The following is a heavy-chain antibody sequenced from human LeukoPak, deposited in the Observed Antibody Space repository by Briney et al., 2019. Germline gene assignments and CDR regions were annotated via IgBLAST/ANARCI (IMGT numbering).Heavy chain of an antibody. J-gene: IGHJ4*02. Sequence: PGGSLRLSCTGSGFTFGDYAMSWFRQAPGKGLEWVGFIRSKAYGGTTEYAASVKGRFAISRDDSKSIAYLQMNSLKTEDTAVYYSTRDLYSGYDYGYFDYWGQGTLVTVSS. CDR2: IRSKAYGGTT. CDR1: GFTFGDYA. V-gene: IGHV3-49*03. D-gene: IGHD5-12*01. CDR3: TRDLYSGYDYGYFDY.